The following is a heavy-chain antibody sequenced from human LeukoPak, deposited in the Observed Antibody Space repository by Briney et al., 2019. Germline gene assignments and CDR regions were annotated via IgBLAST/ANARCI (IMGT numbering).Heavy chain of an antibody. CDR2: MNPNSGNT. CDR1: GYTFTSYD. Sequence: ASVKVSCKASGYTFTSYDINWVRQATGQGLEWMGWMNPNSGNTGYAQKFQGRVTMTRNTSISTAYMELSSLRSEDTAVYYCARGRLIAARWVDWGQGTLVTASS. CDR3: ARGRLIAARWVD. D-gene: IGHD6-6*01. V-gene: IGHV1-8*01. J-gene: IGHJ4*02.